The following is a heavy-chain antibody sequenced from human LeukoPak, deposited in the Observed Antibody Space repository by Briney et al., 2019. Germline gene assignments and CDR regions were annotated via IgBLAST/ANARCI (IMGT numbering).Heavy chain of an antibody. J-gene: IGHJ4*02. V-gene: IGHV3-23*01. CDR1: GFTFSSYA. CDR2: ISGSGGST. D-gene: IGHD3-10*01. Sequence: GGSLRLSCAASGFTFSSYAMSWVRQAPGKGLEWVSAISGSGGSTYYADSVKGRFTISRDNSKNTLYLQMNSLRAEDTAVYCCAKDTDIMVRGVIMSLLVDYWGQGTLVTVSS. CDR3: AKDTDIMVRGVIMSLLVDY.